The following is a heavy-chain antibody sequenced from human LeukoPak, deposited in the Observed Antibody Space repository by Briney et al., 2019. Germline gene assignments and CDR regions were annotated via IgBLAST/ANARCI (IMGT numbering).Heavy chain of an antibody. V-gene: IGHV3-33*01. CDR1: GFTFSSYG. CDR3: ARSVRGYYYGMDV. CDR2: MWYDGSNK. J-gene: IGHJ6*02. D-gene: IGHD3-10*01. Sequence: GGSLRLSCAASGFTFSSYGMHWVRQAPGKGLEWVAVMWYDGSNKYYADSVKGRFTISRDNSKNTLYLQMNSLRAEDTAVYYCARSVRGYYYGMDVWGQGTTVTVSS.